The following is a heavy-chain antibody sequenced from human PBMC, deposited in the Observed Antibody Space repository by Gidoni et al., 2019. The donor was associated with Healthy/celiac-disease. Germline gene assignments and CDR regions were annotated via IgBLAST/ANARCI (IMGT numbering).Heavy chain of an antibody. V-gene: IGHV4-31*03. J-gene: IGHJ4*02. CDR2: IYYSGSP. D-gene: IGHD6-13*01. CDR3: ARDTPVYSSSWYGLDY. Sequence: QVQLQESGPGLVKPSQTLSLTCPVSGGSISSGGYYWSWLRQHPGKGLEWIGYIYYSGSPYYNPSLKSRVTISVDTSKNQFSLKLSSVTAADTAVYYCARDTPVYSSSWYGLDYWGQGTLVTVSS. CDR1: GGSISSGGYY.